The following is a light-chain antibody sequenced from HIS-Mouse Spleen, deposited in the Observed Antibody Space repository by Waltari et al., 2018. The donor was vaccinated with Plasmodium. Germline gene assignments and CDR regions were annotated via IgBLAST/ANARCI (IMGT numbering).Light chain of an antibody. Sequence: EIVLTQSPGTLSLSPGERATLSCRASQSVSSSYLAWYQQKPGQAPRLLILGASSRATSIPDRFRGSGSGTDFTLTISRLEPEDFAVYYCQQYGSSPITFGQGTRLEIK. V-gene: IGKV3-20*01. CDR2: GAS. J-gene: IGKJ5*01. CDR3: QQYGSSPIT. CDR1: QSVSSSY.